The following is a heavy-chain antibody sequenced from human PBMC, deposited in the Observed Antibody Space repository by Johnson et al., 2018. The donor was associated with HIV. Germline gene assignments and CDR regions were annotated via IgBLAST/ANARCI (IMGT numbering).Heavy chain of an antibody. CDR2: ISYDGTT. CDR1: GFTFSNFA. J-gene: IGHJ3*02. V-gene: IGHV3-30*04. Sequence: QVQLVESGGGMVQPGRSLRLSCAASGFTFSNFAMHWVRQAPGKGLEWVAVISYDGTTYYADSVKGSFTISRDNSKNTLYLQMNSLRAEDTAVYYCARARMTTVTNDAFDIWGQGTMVTVSS. D-gene: IGHD4-17*01. CDR3: ARARMTTVTNDAFDI.